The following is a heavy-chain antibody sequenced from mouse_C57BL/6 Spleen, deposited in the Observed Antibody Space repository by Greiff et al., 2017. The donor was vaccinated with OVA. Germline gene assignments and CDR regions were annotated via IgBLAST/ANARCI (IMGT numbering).Heavy chain of an antibody. CDR3: AREKFITTVVDWYFDV. J-gene: IGHJ1*03. CDR1: GYAFSSSW. V-gene: IGHV1-82*01. CDR2: IYPGDGAT. D-gene: IGHD1-1*01. Sequence: VQLQQSGPELVKPGASVKISCKASGYAFSSSWMNWVRQRPGKGLEWIGRIYPGDGATNYNGKFKGKATLTADKSSSTADMQLSSLTSEDSAVYFGAREKFITTVVDWYFDVWGTGTTVTVSS.